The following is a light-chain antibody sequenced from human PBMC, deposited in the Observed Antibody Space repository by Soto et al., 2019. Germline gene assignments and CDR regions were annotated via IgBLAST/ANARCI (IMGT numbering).Light chain of an antibody. CDR2: NTS. CDR1: QSINSKS. CDR3: QHYGGSFI. J-gene: IGKJ3*01. Sequence: EIVLTQSPGTLSLSPGEGATVSCRVSQSINSKSLVWYQRKFGQAPRLLIYNTSSRATGIPDRFSGSGSGTDFPLSISSLEPEDFAVYDCQHYGGSFIFGPGTKVDFK. V-gene: IGKV3-20*01.